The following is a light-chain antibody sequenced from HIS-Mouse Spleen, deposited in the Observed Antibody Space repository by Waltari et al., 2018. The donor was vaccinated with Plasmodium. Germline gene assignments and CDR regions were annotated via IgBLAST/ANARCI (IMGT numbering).Light chain of an antibody. V-gene: IGLV2-11*01. CDR3: CSYAGSYTWV. CDR1: SSDVGGYNY. Sequence: QSALTQPRSVSGSPGQSVTISCPGTSSDVGGYNYVSWDPQHPGKAPKLMIYDVSKRPSGVPDRFSGSKSGNTASLTISGLQAEDEADYYCCSYAGSYTWVFGGGTKLTVL. CDR2: DVS. J-gene: IGLJ3*02.